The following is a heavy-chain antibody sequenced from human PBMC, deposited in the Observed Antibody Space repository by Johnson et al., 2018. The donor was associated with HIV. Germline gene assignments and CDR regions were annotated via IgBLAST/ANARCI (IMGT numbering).Heavy chain of an antibody. V-gene: IGHV3-30*04. J-gene: IGHJ3*02. CDR2: ISYDGSNK. CDR3: ARRRWPEGDDAFDI. D-gene: IGHD4-23*01. Sequence: VQLLESGGGLVQPGGSLRLSCAASGFTFSSYAMHWVRQAPGKGLEWVAVISYDGSNKYYADSVKGRFTISRDNSKNTLYLQMNSLRAEDTALYYCARRRWPEGDDAFDIWGQGTMVTVSS. CDR1: GFTFSSYA.